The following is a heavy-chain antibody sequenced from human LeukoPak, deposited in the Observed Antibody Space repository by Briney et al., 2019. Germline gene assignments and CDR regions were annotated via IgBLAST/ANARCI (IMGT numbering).Heavy chain of an antibody. V-gene: IGHV3-7*04. D-gene: IGHD4-11*01. Sequence: GGSLRLSCAASGFTFSSFWMCWVRQAPEKGLEWVANIKPDGSEKHYVDSVKGRVTISRDNAKNSLYLQMNSLRAEDTAIYYCVRSNPAAFEIWGQAKMVTVSS. CDR2: IKPDGSEK. J-gene: IGHJ3*02. CDR1: GFTFSSFW. CDR3: VRSNPAAFEI.